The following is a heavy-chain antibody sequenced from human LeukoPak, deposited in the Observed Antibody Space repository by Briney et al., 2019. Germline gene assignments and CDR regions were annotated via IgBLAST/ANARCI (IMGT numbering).Heavy chain of an antibody. Sequence: GRSLRLSCAASGFTFSSYGMHWVRQAPGKGLEWVAVISYDGSNKYYADSVKGRFTISRDNSKNTLYLQMNSLRAEDTAVYYRAKAGPGGPFDYWGQGTLVTVSS. J-gene: IGHJ4*02. CDR2: ISYDGSNK. CDR1: GFTFSSYG. D-gene: IGHD1-14*01. V-gene: IGHV3-30*18. CDR3: AKAGPGGPFDY.